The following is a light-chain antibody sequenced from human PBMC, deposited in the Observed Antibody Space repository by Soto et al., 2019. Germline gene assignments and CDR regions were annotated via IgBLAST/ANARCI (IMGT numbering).Light chain of an antibody. V-gene: IGKV1-39*01. Sequence: DIQMTQSPSSLSASVGDRVTITCRASQSISSYLNWYQQKPGKAPKLLIYAASSLQSGVPSRFSGGGSGTDFTLTISSLQPEDFATYYCQQSYSTSITFGQGKRLEIK. CDR2: AAS. J-gene: IGKJ5*01. CDR3: QQSYSTSIT. CDR1: QSISSY.